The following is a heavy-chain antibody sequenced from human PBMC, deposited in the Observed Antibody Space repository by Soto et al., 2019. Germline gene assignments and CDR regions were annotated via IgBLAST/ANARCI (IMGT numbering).Heavy chain of an antibody. Sequence: SQTLSLTCAISEDSVSSNSAAWNWIRQSPSRGLEWLGRTYYRSKWYNDYAVSVKSRITINPDTSKNQFSLQLNSVTPEDTAVYSCARESIFVAAPPYYFGYWGQGTLVTVSS. CDR1: EDSVSSNSAA. CDR2: TYYRSKWYN. D-gene: IGHD6-19*01. CDR3: ARESIFVAAPPYYFGY. V-gene: IGHV6-1*01. J-gene: IGHJ4*02.